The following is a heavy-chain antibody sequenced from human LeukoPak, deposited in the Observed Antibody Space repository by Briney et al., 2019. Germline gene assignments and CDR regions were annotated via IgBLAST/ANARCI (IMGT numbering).Heavy chain of an antibody. CDR3: ARVRDIVVVPAAPRPYYYYYGMDV. Sequence: ASVKVSCKASGGTFSSYAISWVRQAPGQGLEWMGGIIPIFGTASYAQKFQGRVTITADESTSTAYMELSSLRSEDTAVYYCARVRDIVVVPAAPRPYYYYYGMDVWGQGTTVTVSS. CDR1: GGTFSSYA. V-gene: IGHV1-69*13. CDR2: IIPIFGTA. J-gene: IGHJ6*02. D-gene: IGHD2-2*01.